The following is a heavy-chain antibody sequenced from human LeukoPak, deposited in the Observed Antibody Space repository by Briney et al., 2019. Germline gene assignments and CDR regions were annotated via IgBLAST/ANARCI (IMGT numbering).Heavy chain of an antibody. CDR2: IYYSGSP. CDR1: GGSISSNTYY. V-gene: IGHV4-39*01. Sequence: SETLSLTCTVSGGSISSNTYYWGWIRQPPGKGLEWIGSIYYSGSPYYNPSLKSRVTISVDTSKNQFSLRLSSVTAADTAVYYCATWRTAKTGFDYWGQGTLVTVSS. J-gene: IGHJ4*02. CDR3: ATWRTAKTGFDY. D-gene: IGHD1-1*01.